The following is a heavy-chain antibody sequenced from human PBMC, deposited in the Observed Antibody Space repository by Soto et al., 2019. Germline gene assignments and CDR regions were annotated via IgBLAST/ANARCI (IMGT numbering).Heavy chain of an antibody. V-gene: IGHV4-59*08. Sequence: PSETLSLTCTVSGGSISSYYWSWIRQPPGKGLEWIGYIYYSGSTNYNPSLKSRVTISVDTSKNQFSLKLSSVTAADTAVYYCARDTYYDILAGAGVDIWGQGTMVTVSS. D-gene: IGHD3-9*01. CDR3: ARDTYYDILAGAGVDI. CDR1: GGSISSYY. CDR2: IYYSGST. J-gene: IGHJ3*02.